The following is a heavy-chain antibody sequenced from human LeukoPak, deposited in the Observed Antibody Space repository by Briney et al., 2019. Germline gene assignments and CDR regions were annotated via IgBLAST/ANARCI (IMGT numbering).Heavy chain of an antibody. Sequence: SETLSLTCTVSGGSISSGGYYWSWIRQPPGKGLEWIGYIYHSGSTYYNPSLKSRVTISVDRSKNQFSLKLSSVTAADTAVYYCARDRGGSSGWYKGFMNYWGQGTLVTVSS. J-gene: IGHJ4*02. V-gene: IGHV4-30-2*01. CDR1: GGSISSGGYY. D-gene: IGHD6-19*01. CDR3: ARDRGGSSGWYKGFMNY. CDR2: IYHSGST.